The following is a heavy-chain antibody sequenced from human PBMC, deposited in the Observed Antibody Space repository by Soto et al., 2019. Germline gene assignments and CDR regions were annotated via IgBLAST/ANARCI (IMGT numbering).Heavy chain of an antibody. CDR3: ARDNDRLQLGGNYYYILDV. D-gene: IGHD4-4*01. Sequence: QVQLVQSGAEMKEPGSSVKVSCKTSGGTFSSSAISWLRQAPRQGLEWMGGIIPLFRTPDYAQKFQGRVTIAADESTSTAYMELSSLRSEDTAVYYCARDNDRLQLGGNYYYILDVWGQGTTITFSS. J-gene: IGHJ6*02. CDR2: IIPLFRTP. V-gene: IGHV1-69*12. CDR1: GGTFSSSA.